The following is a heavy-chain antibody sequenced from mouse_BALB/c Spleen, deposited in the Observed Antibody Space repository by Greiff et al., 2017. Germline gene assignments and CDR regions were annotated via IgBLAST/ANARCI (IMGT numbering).Heavy chain of an antibody. CDR1: GYTFTSYT. CDR2: INPSSGYT. CDR3: ARSPYGNYPYAMDY. D-gene: IGHD2-1*01. J-gene: IGHJ4*01. V-gene: IGHV1-4*01. Sequence: QVQLQQSGAELARPGASVKMSCKASGYTFTSYTMHWVKQRPGQGLEWIGYINPSSGYTNYNQKFKDKATLTADKSSSTAYMQLSSLTSEDSAVYYCARSPYGNYPYAMDYWGQGTSVTVSS.